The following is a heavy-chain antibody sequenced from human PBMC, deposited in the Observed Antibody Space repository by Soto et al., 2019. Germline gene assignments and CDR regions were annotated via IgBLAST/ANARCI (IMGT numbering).Heavy chain of an antibody. CDR2: IKTDGSST. D-gene: IGHD6-13*01. J-gene: IGHJ3*01. Sequence: EVQLVESGGGLVQPGGSRRLSCAASGFTFNSHWMHWVRQAPGKGLVWVSRIKTDGSSTNYADSVKGRFTISRDNAKNTLYMEMNSLRAEDTALYYCARVVPNHYAFDVWGQGTMVTVSS. CDR1: GFTFNSHW. V-gene: IGHV3-74*01. CDR3: ARVVPNHYAFDV.